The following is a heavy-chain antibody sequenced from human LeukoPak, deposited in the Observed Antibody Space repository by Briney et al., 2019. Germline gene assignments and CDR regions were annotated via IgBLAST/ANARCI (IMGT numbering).Heavy chain of an antibody. CDR1: GFTFSSYW. D-gene: IGHD3-9*01. Sequence: GGSLRLSCAASGFTFSSYWMSWVRQAPGKGLEWVANIKQDGSEKYYVDSVKGRFTISRDNSKNTLYLQMNSLRAEDTAVYYCAKGGYYDILTGGYGMDVWGQGTTVTVSS. J-gene: IGHJ6*02. V-gene: IGHV3-7*01. CDR3: AKGGYYDILTGGYGMDV. CDR2: IKQDGSEK.